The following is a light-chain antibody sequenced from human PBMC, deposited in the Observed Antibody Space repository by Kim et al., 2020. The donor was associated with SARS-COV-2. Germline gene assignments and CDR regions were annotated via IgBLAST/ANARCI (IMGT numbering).Light chain of an antibody. CDR3: QQYNSYWYT. V-gene: IGKV1-5*03. CDR2: KAS. CDR1: QSITNW. Sequence: SASVGDRVTITCRASQSITNWLAWLQQKPGKAPKLLIYKASSLESGVPSRFSGSGSGTEFTLTISSLQPDDFATYYCQQYNSYWYTFGQGTKLEI. J-gene: IGKJ2*01.